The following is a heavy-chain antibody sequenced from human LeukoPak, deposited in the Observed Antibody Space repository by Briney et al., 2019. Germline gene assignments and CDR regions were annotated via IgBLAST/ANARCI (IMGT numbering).Heavy chain of an antibody. Sequence: SETLSLTCTVSGGSISNYFWSWIRQPPGKGLEWIGYFYYSGSTNYNPSLKSRVTISVDTSKNQFSLKLSSVTAADTAVYYCARHLPLIFGVVLDAFDIWGQGTMVTVSS. CDR2: FYYSGST. J-gene: IGHJ3*02. CDR3: ARHLPLIFGVVLDAFDI. V-gene: IGHV4-59*08. D-gene: IGHD3-3*01. CDR1: GGSISNYF.